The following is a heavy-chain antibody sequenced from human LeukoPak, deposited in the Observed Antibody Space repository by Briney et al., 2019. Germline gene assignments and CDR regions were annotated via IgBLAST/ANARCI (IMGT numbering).Heavy chain of an antibody. CDR1: GGSISSSNW. CDR2: IYHSGST. D-gene: IGHD2-2*01. Sequence: SGTLSLTCAVSGGSISSSNWWSWVRQPPGKGLEWIGEIYHSGSTNYNPSLKSRVTISVDKSKNQFSLKLSSVTAADTAMYYCARGAIKGDIVVVPAALFDLWGRGTLVTVSS. V-gene: IGHV4-4*02. J-gene: IGHJ2*01. CDR3: ARGAIKGDIVVVPAALFDL.